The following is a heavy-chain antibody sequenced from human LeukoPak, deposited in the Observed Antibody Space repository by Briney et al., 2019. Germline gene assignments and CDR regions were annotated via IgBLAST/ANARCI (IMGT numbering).Heavy chain of an antibody. CDR1: GFTVSSNY. J-gene: IGHJ4*02. Sequence: PGGSLRLSCAASGFTVSSNYMSWVRQAPGKGLEWVSVIYSGGSTYYADSVKGRFTISRHNSKNTLYLQMNSLRAEDTAVYYCAKDGPTVTTNFDYWGQGTLVTVSS. V-gene: IGHV3-53*04. D-gene: IGHD4-17*01. CDR3: AKDGPTVTTNFDY. CDR2: IYSGGST.